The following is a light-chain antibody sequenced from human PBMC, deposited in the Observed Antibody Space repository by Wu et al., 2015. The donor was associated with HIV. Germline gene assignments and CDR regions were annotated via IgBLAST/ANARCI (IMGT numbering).Light chain of an antibody. CDR1: QRISSW. CDR2: KAS. V-gene: IGKV1-5*03. J-gene: IGKJ1*01. Sequence: DIQMTQSPSGLSASVGDRVTITCRASQRISSWLAWYQQKPGKAPKLLIYKASSLESGVPSRFSGSGSGTEFTLTINTLQPDDFATYYCQQYDTYPWTFGQGTEGGDQT. CDR3: QQYDTYPWT.